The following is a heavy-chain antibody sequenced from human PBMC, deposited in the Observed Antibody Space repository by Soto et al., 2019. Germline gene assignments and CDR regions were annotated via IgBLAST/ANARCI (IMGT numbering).Heavy chain of an antibody. CDR1: GVSTSNHY. D-gene: IGHD2-2*01. V-gene: IGHV4-59*11. CDR3: ARGGGSPYHDHEVDY. J-gene: IGHJ4*02. Sequence: QVQLQESGPGLVKPSETLSLTCSVSGVSTSNHYWTWIRKPPGQGPDWIGCVSYRGTPNYNASFNSRVTISVDTSKNQFSLKSTSVTTADTAVYYCARGGGSPYHDHEVDYWCQGNLITVSS. CDR2: VSYRGTP.